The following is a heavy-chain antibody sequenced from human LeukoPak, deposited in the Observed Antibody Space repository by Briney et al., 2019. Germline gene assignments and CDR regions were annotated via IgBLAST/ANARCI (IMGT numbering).Heavy chain of an antibody. J-gene: IGHJ4*02. CDR3: ARGIGSSSWPLAL. Sequence: GGSLRLSCAASGFTFSSYAMHWVRQAPGKGLEWVAVISYDGSNKYYADSVKGRFTISRDNSKNTLYLQMNSLRAEDTAVYYCARGIGSSSWPLALWGQGTLVIVSS. CDR2: ISYDGSNK. V-gene: IGHV3-30*04. CDR1: GFTFSSYA. D-gene: IGHD6-13*01.